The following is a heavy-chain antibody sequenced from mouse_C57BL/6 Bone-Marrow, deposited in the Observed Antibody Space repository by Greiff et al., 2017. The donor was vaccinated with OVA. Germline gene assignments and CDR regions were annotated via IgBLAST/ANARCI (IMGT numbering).Heavy chain of an antibody. CDR3: ATYLY. V-gene: IGHV2-2*01. Sequence: VQLVESGPGLVQPSQSLSITCTVSGFSLTSYGVHWVRQSPGKGLEWLGVIWSGGSTDYNAAFISRLSISKDNSTSQVFFKMNSLQADDTAIYYCATYLYWGQGALVTVSA. J-gene: IGHJ3*01. D-gene: IGHD6-5*01. CDR2: IWSGGST. CDR1: GFSLTSYG.